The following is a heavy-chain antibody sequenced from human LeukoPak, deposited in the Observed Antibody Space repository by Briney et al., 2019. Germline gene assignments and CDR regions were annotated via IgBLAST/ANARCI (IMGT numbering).Heavy chain of an antibody. Sequence: SETLSLTCTVSSYSISSGYYWGWSRQPPAKGLEWIGSIYYIGKTYYNPSFKSRVTISVDTSKKQFALKLSSVTAADTAVYYSARVPHGETIFGVVLYWFDPWGQGTLVTVSS. CDR1: SYSISSGYY. D-gene: IGHD3-3*01. CDR2: IYYIGKT. CDR3: ARVPHGETIFGVVLYWFDP. J-gene: IGHJ5*02. V-gene: IGHV4-38-2*02.